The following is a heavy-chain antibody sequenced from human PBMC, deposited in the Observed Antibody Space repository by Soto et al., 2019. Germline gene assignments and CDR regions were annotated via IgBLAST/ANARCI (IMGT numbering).Heavy chain of an antibody. V-gene: IGHV1-18*01. CDR2: ISAYNGNT. Sequence: ASVKVSCKASGYTFTSYGISWVRQAPGQGLEWMGWISAYNGNTNYAQKLQGRVTMTTDTSTSTAYMELRSLRSDDTAVYYCARDGSGSYYTFYYYGMDVWGQETTVTVSS. J-gene: IGHJ6*02. CDR1: GYTFTSYG. D-gene: IGHD3-10*01. CDR3: ARDGSGSYYTFYYYGMDV.